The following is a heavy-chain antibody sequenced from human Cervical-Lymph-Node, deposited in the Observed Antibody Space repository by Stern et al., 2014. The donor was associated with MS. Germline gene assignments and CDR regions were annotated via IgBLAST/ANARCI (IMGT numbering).Heavy chain of an antibody. Sequence: QVQLQESGPGLVKPSETLSLTCTVSGGSISSYYWSWIRQPPGKGLEWIGYIYSSGSPNYNPSLKSRVTISVDTSKNQFSLKLSSVTAADTAVYYCARGAYYYDSSGYYSAGFDPWGQGTLVTVSS. CDR1: GGSISSYY. D-gene: IGHD3-22*01. V-gene: IGHV4-59*01. CDR3: ARGAYYYDSSGYYSAGFDP. CDR2: IYSSGSP. J-gene: IGHJ5*02.